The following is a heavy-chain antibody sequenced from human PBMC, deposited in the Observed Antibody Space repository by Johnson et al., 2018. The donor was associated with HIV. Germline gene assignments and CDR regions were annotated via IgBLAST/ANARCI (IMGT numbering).Heavy chain of an antibody. CDR2: ISYDGSEK. Sequence: QVQLVESGGGVVQPGRSLRLSCAASGFTFSSYAMHWVRQAPGKGLEWVAVISYDGSEKYFADSVKGRFTISRDNSKNTLYLQMNSLRAEDTAVYYCALTDYGDYPQRVPDAFDIWGQGTMVTVSS. V-gene: IGHV3-30*04. CDR3: ALTDYGDYPQRVPDAFDI. CDR1: GFTFSSYA. D-gene: IGHD4-17*01. J-gene: IGHJ3*02.